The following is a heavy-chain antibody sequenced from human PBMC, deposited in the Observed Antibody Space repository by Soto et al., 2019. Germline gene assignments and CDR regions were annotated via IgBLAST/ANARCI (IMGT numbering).Heavy chain of an antibody. CDR3: ARSGKGVVRGPIGSPAGWFDP. J-gene: IGHJ5*02. CDR2: IYGRGRT. V-gene: IGHV4-4*07. CDR1: GGSLTSFY. D-gene: IGHD3-10*01. Sequence: QVQLQESGPSLVRPSETLSLTCSVSGGSLTSFYWSWIRQPAGKGLEWVGRIYGRGRTTYHPSLKSRFTVSLDVALNQGSLKLSSVTAADTAVYFCARSGKGVVRGPIGSPAGWFDPWGRGTLVTVSS.